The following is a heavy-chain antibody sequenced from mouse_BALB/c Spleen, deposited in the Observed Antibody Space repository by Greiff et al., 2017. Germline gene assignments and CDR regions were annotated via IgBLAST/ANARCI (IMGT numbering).Heavy chain of an antibody. J-gene: IGHJ2*01. D-gene: IGHD3-1*01. CDR2: IDPANGNT. V-gene: IGHV14-3*02. CDR3: ARGLGFDY. Sequence: EVQLQQSGAELVKPGASVKLSCTASGFNIKDSYMHWVTQRPEQGLEWIGRIDPANGNTKYDPKFQGKATITADTSSNTAYLQLSSLTSEDTAVYYCARGLGFDYWGQGTTLTVSS. CDR1: GFNIKDSY.